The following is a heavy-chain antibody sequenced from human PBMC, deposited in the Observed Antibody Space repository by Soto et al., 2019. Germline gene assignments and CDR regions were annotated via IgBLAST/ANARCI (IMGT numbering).Heavy chain of an antibody. J-gene: IGHJ3*02. CDR3: ARGNAFDI. CDR2: IYSSGGT. CDR1: GFTVSNSY. Sequence: PGGSLRLSCAASGFTVSNSYMSWVRQAPGKGLEWVSLIYSSGGTYHADSVKGRFTISRDNSKNTLYLQMNSLRADDTAVYYCARGNAFDIWGQGTMVTVSS. V-gene: IGHV3-53*01.